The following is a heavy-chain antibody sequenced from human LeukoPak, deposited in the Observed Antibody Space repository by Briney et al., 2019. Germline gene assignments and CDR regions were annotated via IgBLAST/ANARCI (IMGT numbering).Heavy chain of an antibody. Sequence: SETLSLTCAVYGGSFSGYYWSWIRQPPGKGLEWIGEINHSGSTNYNPSLKSRVTISVDTSKNQFSLKLSSVTAADTAVYYCARDLPDVVGATGSFDYWGQGTLVTVSS. V-gene: IGHV4-34*01. J-gene: IGHJ4*02. CDR2: INHSGST. CDR1: GGSFSGYY. CDR3: ARDLPDVVGATGSFDY. D-gene: IGHD1-26*01.